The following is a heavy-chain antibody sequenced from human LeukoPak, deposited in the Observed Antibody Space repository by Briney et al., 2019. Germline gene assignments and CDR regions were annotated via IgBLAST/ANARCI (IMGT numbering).Heavy chain of an antibody. Sequence: ASVKVSCKASGYTFTSYYMHWVRQAPGQGLEWMGIINPSGGSTSYAQKFQGRVTMTRDTSTSTVYMELSSLRSEDTAVYYCATGPIAWVSSWYPEPLFDYWGQGTLVTVSS. V-gene: IGHV1-46*01. CDR1: GYTFTSYY. CDR2: INPSGGST. J-gene: IGHJ4*02. D-gene: IGHD6-13*01. CDR3: ATGPIAWVSSWYPEPLFDY.